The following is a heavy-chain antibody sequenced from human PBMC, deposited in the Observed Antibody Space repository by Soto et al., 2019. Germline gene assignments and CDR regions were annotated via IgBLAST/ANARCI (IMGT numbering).Heavy chain of an antibody. J-gene: IGHJ4*02. CDR3: ARQAVHSSGFTKY. Sequence: SETLSLTCAVSGCSISNSNWWSWVRQSPGKGLEWIGEISRTDSTNYNPSLRSRVTISVHKSKNQFSLEVKSVTAADTAVYYCARQAVHSSGFTKYWGKGTLVTFS. V-gene: IGHV4-4*02. CDR1: GCSISNSNW. D-gene: IGHD6-19*01. CDR2: ISRTDST.